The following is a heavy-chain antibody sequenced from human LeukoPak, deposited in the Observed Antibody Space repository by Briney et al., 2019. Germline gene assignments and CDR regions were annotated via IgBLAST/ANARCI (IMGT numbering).Heavy chain of an antibody. CDR3: ARDPYSSGWFDF. D-gene: IGHD6-19*01. V-gene: IGHV3-48*02. CDR2: ISGDSSTT. J-gene: IGHJ4*02. CDR1: GYTFGPYS. Sequence: GGSLRLSCAASGYTFGPYSVNWVRQAPGKGLEWISYISGDSSTTHYADSVKGRFTISRDNAKNSLYLLMNSLRDEDTAVYYCARDPYSSGWFDFWGQGTLVTVSS.